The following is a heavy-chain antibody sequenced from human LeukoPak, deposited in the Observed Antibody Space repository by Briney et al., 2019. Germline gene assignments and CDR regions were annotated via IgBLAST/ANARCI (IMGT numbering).Heavy chain of an antibody. Sequence: GGSLRLSCAASGFTFTSYFVHWVRQAPGKGLEWVALISNDGSNKYYADSVKGRFTISRDNSMDTLYLQMNSLRAEDTAVYYCARGILGQNSVAFDIWGQGTMVTVSS. CDR1: GFTFTSYF. D-gene: IGHD3/OR15-3a*01. V-gene: IGHV3-30-3*01. CDR3: ARGILGQNSVAFDI. J-gene: IGHJ3*02. CDR2: ISNDGSNK.